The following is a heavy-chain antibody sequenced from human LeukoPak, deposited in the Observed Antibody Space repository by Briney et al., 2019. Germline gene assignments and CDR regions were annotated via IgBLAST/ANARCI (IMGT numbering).Heavy chain of an antibody. CDR1: GFTFSSYA. Sequence: GGSPRLSCAASGFTFSSYAMSWVRQAPGKGLEWVSAISGSGGSTYYADSVKGRFTISRDNSKNTLYLQMNSLRAEDTAVYYCAKDPTFYYDSSEVDYWGQGTLVTVSS. CDR3: AKDPTFYYDSSEVDY. CDR2: ISGSGGST. J-gene: IGHJ4*02. V-gene: IGHV3-23*01. D-gene: IGHD3-22*01.